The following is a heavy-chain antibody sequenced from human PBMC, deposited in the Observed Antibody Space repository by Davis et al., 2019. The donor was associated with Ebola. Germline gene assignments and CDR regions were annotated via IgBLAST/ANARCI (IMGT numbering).Heavy chain of an antibody. CDR2: INHSGST. Sequence: MPSETLSLTCAVYGGSFSGYYWSWIRQPPGKGLEWIGEINHSGSTNYNPSLKSRVTISVDKSKNQFSLKLSSVTAADTAVYYCARDRNSLDYWGQGTLVTVSS. CDR3: ARDRNSLDY. J-gene: IGHJ4*02. V-gene: IGHV4-34*01. CDR1: GGSFSGYY.